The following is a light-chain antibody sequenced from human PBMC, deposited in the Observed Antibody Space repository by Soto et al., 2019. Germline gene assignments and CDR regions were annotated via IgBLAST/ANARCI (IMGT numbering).Light chain of an antibody. CDR3: QQYGSSPKT. CDR1: QSVSSSY. CDR2: GAS. V-gene: IGKV3-20*01. J-gene: IGKJ2*01. Sequence: EIVLTQSPGPLSLSPGERATLSCRASQSVSSSYLAWYQQKPGQAPRLLIYGASSRATGIPDRFSGSGSGTDFTLTISRLESEDFAVYYGQQYGSSPKTFGQGTKLEIK.